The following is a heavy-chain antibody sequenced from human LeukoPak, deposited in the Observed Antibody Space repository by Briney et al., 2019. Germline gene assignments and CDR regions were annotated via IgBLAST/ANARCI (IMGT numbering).Heavy chain of an antibody. CDR1: GFTFSSYG. CDR2: IWYDGSNK. V-gene: IGHV3-33*01. J-gene: IGHJ4*02. D-gene: IGHD2-21*01. Sequence: PGRSLRLSCAASGFTFSSYGMHWVRRAPGKGLEWVAVIWYDGSNKYYADSVKGRFTISRDNSKNTLYLQMNSLRAEDTAVYYCAREVRDGYFDYWGQGTLVTVSS. CDR3: AREVRDGYFDY.